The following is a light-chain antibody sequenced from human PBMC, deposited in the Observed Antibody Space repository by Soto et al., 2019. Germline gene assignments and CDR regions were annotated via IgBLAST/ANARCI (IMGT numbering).Light chain of an antibody. V-gene: IGKV4-1*01. CDR3: QQYYSTPHT. CDR2: WAS. J-gene: IGKJ2*01. Sequence: DFVMTQSPDYLAVSLGERAAINCKSSQSVLYSSNNKNYLAWYQQKPGQPPKLLIYWASTRESGVPDRFSGSGSGTDFTLTISSLQAEDVAVYYCQQYYSTPHTFGQGTKLEIK. CDR1: QSVLYSSNNKNY.